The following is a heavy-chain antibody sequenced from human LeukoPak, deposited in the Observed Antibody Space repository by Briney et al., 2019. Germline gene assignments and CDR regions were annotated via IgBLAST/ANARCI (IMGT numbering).Heavy chain of an antibody. J-gene: IGHJ4*02. Sequence: KASETLSLTCTVSGGSISSSSYYWGWIRQPPGKGLEWVSYISSSSNSIYYADSVKGRFTISRDNAKNSLYLQMNSLRAEDTAVYYCARDCNRTYCYDYWGQGTLVTVSS. CDR2: ISSSSNSI. V-gene: IGHV3-48*01. D-gene: IGHD2/OR15-2a*01. CDR3: ARDCNRTYCYDY. CDR1: GGSISSSS.